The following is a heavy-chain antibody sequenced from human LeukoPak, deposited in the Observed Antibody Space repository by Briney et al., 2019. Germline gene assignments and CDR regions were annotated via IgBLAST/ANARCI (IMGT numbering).Heavy chain of an antibody. Sequence: GGSLRLSCAASGITFSSYGMHWVRQAPGKGLEWVAVISYDGSNKYYADSVKGRFTISRDNSKNTLYLQMNSLRAEDTAVYYCASSLHYYGSGSPRYWGQGTLVTVSS. D-gene: IGHD3-10*01. CDR3: ASSLHYYGSGSPRY. V-gene: IGHV3-30*03. J-gene: IGHJ4*02. CDR1: GITFSSYG. CDR2: ISYDGSNK.